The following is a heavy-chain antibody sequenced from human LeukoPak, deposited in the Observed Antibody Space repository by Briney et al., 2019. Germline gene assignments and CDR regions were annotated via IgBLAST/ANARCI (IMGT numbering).Heavy chain of an antibody. CDR2: IYYSGST. V-gene: IGHV4-59*12. CDR3: ARVPKDRGYSGHGN. D-gene: IGHD5-12*01. J-gene: IGHJ4*02. CDR1: GGSISSYY. Sequence: SETLSLTCTVSGGSISSYYWSWIRQPPGKGLEWIGYIYYSGSTYYNPSLKSRVTISVDTSKNQFSLKLSSVTAADTAVYYCARVPKDRGYSGHGNWGQGTLVTVSS.